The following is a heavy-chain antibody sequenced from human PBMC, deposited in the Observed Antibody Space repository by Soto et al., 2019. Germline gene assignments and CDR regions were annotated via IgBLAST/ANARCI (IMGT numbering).Heavy chain of an antibody. CDR2: ISYDGSSK. V-gene: IGHV3-30-3*01. CDR3: ARGDRYIYGNTVDS. D-gene: IGHD5-18*01. J-gene: IGHJ4*02. Sequence: QVQLVESGGDVVQPGRSLRLSCAASGFTFNNYAMHWVRQAPGKGLEWVAFISYDGSSKYYADSVTGRFTISRDNSRNTLYLQMNSLRAEDTAVYYWARGDRYIYGNTVDSWGQGTLVTVSS. CDR1: GFTFNNYA.